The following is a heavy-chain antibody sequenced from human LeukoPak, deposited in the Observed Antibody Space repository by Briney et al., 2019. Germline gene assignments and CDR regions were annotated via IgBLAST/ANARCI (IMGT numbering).Heavy chain of an antibody. D-gene: IGHD2-2*01. CDR3: AGFVVVRGPMEYYYYYMDV. Sequence: SETLSLTCTVSGESISSHYWSWTRQSPGKGLEWIGYVTNSGTTKFNPSLKSRVTISRDTSKNQISLRLSSVTAADTAVFFCAGFVVVRGPMEYYYYYMDVWGRGTTVIVSS. CDR1: GESISSHY. V-gene: IGHV4-59*03. CDR2: VTNSGTT. J-gene: IGHJ6*03.